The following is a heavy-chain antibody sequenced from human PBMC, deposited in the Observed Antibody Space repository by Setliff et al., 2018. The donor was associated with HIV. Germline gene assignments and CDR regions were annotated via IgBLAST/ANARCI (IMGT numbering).Heavy chain of an antibody. CDR1: GDTFTTYA. CDR2: INAGNGDT. J-gene: IGHJ4*02. V-gene: IGHV1-3*01. Sequence: ASVKVSCKASGDTFTTYALHWVRQAPGQRLEWMGWINAGNGDTKSSQKFQGRVTITRDTSASTAYMELSSLRSEDTGVYYCAIGSSNWPHRPNNYYFDFWGQGTPVTVSS. CDR3: AIGSSNWPHRPNNYYFDF. D-gene: IGHD6-13*01.